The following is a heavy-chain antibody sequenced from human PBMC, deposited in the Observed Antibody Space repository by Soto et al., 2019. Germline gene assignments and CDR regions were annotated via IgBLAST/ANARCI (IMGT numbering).Heavy chain of an antibody. CDR1: GGSISSYF. Sequence: SETLSLTCTVSGGSISSYFYIWVRQPPGKGLEWIGSVYYTGTTDYNPSLKSRVTISVDTSKTKFSLNLRSVTAADTAVYYCARDLAAVPRAFDYWGRGTLVTVSS. CDR2: VYYTGTT. J-gene: IGHJ4*02. D-gene: IGHD6-13*01. V-gene: IGHV4-59*01. CDR3: ARDLAAVPRAFDY.